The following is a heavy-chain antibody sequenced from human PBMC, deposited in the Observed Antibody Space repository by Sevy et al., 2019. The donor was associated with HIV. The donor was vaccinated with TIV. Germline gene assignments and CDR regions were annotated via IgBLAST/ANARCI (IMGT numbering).Heavy chain of an antibody. CDR2: ISSISSYT. CDR1: GFTFSDYY. J-gene: IGHJ6*02. CDR3: ASHMVQGVADYYYYYGMDV. Sequence: GGSLRLSCAASGFTFSDYYMSWIRQAPGKGLEWVSYISSISSYTNYADSVKGRFTISRDNAKNSLYLQMNSLRAEDTAVYYCASHMVQGVADYYYYYGMDVWGQGTTVTVSS. D-gene: IGHD3-10*01. V-gene: IGHV3-11*03.